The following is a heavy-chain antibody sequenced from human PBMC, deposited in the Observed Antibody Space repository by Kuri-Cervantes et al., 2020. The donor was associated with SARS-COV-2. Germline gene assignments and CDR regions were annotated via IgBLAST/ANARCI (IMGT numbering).Heavy chain of an antibody. CDR2: NSAYSGDT. J-gene: IGHJ4*02. CDR3: ARDMTTVTQGGY. D-gene: IGHD4-17*01. Sequence: ASVKVSCKASGYTLSIYGISWVRQAPGQGLEWMGWNSAYSGDTKYAQRLQGRLTMTTDTSTSTAYMALTSLRSDDTAVHYCARDMTTVTQGGYWGQGTLVTVSS. V-gene: IGHV1-18*01. CDR1: GYTLSIYG.